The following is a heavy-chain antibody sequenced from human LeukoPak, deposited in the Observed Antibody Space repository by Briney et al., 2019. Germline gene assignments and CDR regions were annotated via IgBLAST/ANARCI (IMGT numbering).Heavy chain of an antibody. CDR1: GGSFSGYY. J-gene: IGHJ6*02. CDR2: INHSGST. Sequence: SETLSLTCAVYGGSFSGYYWSWIRQPPGKGLEWIGEINHSGSTNYNPSLKSRVTISVDTSKNQFSLKLSSVTAADTAVYYCARETLPNYGSGRSGYYYYGMDVWGQGTTVTVSS. D-gene: IGHD3-10*01. CDR3: ARETLPNYGSGRSGYYYYGMDV. V-gene: IGHV4-34*01.